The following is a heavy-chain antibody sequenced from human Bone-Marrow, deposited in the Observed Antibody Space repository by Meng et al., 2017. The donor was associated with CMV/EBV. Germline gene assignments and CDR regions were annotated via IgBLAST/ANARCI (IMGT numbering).Heavy chain of an antibody. V-gene: IGHV1-2*02. CDR3: ARHLRGYCSGGSCYGGMDV. J-gene: IGHJ6*02. CDR2: INPNSGGT. CDR1: GYTFTSYD. D-gene: IGHD2-15*01. Sequence: ASVKVSCKASGYTFTSYDINWVRQATGQGLEWMGWINPNSGGTNYAQKFQGRVTMTRDTSISTAYMELSRLRSDDTAVYYCARHLRGYCSGGSCYGGMDVWGQGTTVTVSS.